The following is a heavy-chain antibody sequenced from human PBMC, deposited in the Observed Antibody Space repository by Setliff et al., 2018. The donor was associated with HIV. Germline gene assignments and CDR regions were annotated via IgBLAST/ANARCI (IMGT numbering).Heavy chain of an antibody. V-gene: IGHV1-3*03. Sequence: ASVKVSCKASGYTFTSYAMHWVRQAPGQRLEWMGWINAGNGNTKYSQEFQGRATLTRDTSANTAYMELSSLMSEDMAVYYCARGVGSSWFENWGQGTLVTVSS. CDR3: ARGVGSSWFEN. CDR2: INAGNGNT. CDR1: GYTFTSYA. D-gene: IGHD6-13*01. J-gene: IGHJ5*02.